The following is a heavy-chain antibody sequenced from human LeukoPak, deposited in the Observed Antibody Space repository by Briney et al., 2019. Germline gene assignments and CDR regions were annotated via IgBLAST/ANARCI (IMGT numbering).Heavy chain of an antibody. CDR1: RFTFSTYA. J-gene: IGHJ6*03. Sequence: PGGSLRLSCTASRFTFSTYAMSGVRQAPGKGLEWGSAITDSGGNTSSAAPVKGRFPIPRANSKNTLYLKMNSLRAEDTAVYYCAKDLMVVPAAPRNYMDGRRKASTLTDSS. CDR2: ITDSGGNT. V-gene: IGHV3-23*01. D-gene: IGHD2-2*01. CDR3: AKDLMVVPAAPRNYMDG.